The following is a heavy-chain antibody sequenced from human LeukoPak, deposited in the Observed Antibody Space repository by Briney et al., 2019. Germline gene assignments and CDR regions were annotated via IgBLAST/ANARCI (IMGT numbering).Heavy chain of an antibody. V-gene: IGHV4-34*01. D-gene: IGHD5-18*01. J-gene: IGHJ4*02. CDR3: ARRGLGRYSYGRFDY. Sequence: PSETLSLTCAVYGGSFSGYYWSWIRQPPGKGLEWIGEINHSGSTNYNPSLKSRVTISVGTSKNQFSLKLSSVTAADTAVYYCARRGLGRYSYGRFDYWGQGTLVTVSS. CDR2: INHSGST. CDR1: GGSFSGYY.